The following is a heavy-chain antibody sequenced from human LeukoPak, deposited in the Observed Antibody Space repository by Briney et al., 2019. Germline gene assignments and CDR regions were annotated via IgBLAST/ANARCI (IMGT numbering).Heavy chain of an antibody. CDR3: ARGGSYYDY. Sequence: SETLSLTCTVSGGSISSSSYYWGWIRPPPGKGLEWIGSIYYSGSTYYNPSLKSRVTISVDTSKNQFSLKLSSVTAADTAVYYCARGGSYYDYWGQGTLVTVSS. V-gene: IGHV4-39*07. J-gene: IGHJ4*02. D-gene: IGHD1-26*01. CDR1: GGSISSSSYY. CDR2: IYYSGST.